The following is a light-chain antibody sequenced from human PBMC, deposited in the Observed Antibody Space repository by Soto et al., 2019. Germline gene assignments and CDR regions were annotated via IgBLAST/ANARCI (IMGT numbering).Light chain of an antibody. CDR3: QHNYSTPPT. CDR2: GAS. V-gene: IGKV1-39*01. Sequence: DIQMTQSPSSLSAAVGDRVSITCRASQTIGTNLNWYQHKPGKAPKVLIYGASTLQGGMPSRFSGSGSGTDFTLTISSLQPEDFATYFCQHNYSTPPTFGQGTKVESK. CDR1: QTIGTN. J-gene: IGKJ1*01.